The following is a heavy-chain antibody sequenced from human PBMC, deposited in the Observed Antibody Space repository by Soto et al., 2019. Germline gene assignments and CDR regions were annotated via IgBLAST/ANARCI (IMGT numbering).Heavy chain of an antibody. V-gene: IGHV3-23*01. CDR2: IRGGGGST. D-gene: IGHD3-10*01. J-gene: IGHJ4*02. CDR3: ANRNDYGSGSYFPFDH. Sequence: GGSLRLSCAASGFTFSSSGMSWVRQAPGKGLEWVSSIRGGGGSTYYADSVKGRFTISRYNSKNTLYLQVSSLRAEDTAVYYCANRNDYGSGSYFPFDHWGQGTLVTVSS. CDR1: GFTFSSSG.